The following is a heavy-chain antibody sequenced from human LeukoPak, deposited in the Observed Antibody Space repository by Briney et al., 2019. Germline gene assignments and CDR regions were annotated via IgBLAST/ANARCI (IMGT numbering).Heavy chain of an antibody. V-gene: IGHV1-69*04. CDR2: IIPILGIA. D-gene: IGHD3-3*01. Sequence: SVKVSCKASGGTFSSYTISWVRQAPGQGLEWMGRIIPILGIANYAQKFQGRVTITADKSTSTAYMELSGLRSEDTAVYYCARDDGYYDFWSGSRWFDPWGQGTLVTVSS. J-gene: IGHJ5*02. CDR1: GGTFSSYT. CDR3: ARDDGYYDFWSGSRWFDP.